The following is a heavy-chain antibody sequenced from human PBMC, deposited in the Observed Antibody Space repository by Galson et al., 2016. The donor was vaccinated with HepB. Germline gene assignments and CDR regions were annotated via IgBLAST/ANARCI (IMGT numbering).Heavy chain of an antibody. Sequence: SLRLSCAASEFTFSSYGMHWVRQAPGKGLEWVAVISYDGCNKYYADSVKGRFTISRDNSKNTLYLQMNSLRAEDTAVYYCAKRSIAAAGPHYYYMDVWGKGTTVTVSS. D-gene: IGHD6-13*01. V-gene: IGHV3-30*18. J-gene: IGHJ6*03. CDR3: AKRSIAAAGPHYYYMDV. CDR2: ISYDGCNK. CDR1: EFTFSSYG.